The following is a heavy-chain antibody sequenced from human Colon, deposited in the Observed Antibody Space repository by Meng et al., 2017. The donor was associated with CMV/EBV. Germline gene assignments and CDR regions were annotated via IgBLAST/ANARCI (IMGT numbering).Heavy chain of an antibody. J-gene: IGHJ4*02. Sequence: GGSLRLSCAASGFTFRNHAMSWVRQAPGKGLEWVSVIYAGGRSTYLADSVKGRFTVSRDDAKNSLYLQMDSLRAEDTAVYYCARAPGNYLSPYYFDFWGQGTLVTVSS. CDR2: IYAGGRST. CDR3: ARAPGNYLSPYYFDF. D-gene: IGHD1-14*01. CDR1: GFTFRNHA. V-gene: IGHV3-23*03.